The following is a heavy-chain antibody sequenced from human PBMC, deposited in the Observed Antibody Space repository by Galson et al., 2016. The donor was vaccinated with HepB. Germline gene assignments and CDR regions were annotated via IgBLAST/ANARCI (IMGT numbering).Heavy chain of an antibody. Sequence: PALVKPTQTLTLTCTFSGFSLNTSGVAVGWIRQPPGKALDWLALIYWADDKRYSPSLKSRLAITKDTSKNQVVLTMTNVDPMETATYYCAHRRLASGGPPYNWFDPWGQGTLVTVSS. CDR3: AHRRLASGGPPYNWFDP. V-gene: IGHV2-5*02. CDR2: IYWADDK. D-gene: IGHD2-15*01. CDR1: GFSLNTSGVA. J-gene: IGHJ5*02.